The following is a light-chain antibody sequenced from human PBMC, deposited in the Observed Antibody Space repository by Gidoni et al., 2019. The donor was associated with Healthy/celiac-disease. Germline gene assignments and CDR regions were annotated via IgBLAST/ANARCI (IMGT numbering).Light chain of an antibody. CDR1: SSDVGGYNY. CDR3: SSYTSSSTLV. CDR2: EVS. Sequence: QPALTQPAPVSGSPGQSITISCTGTSSDVGGYNYVSWYQQHPGKAPKLMIYEVSNRPSGVSNRFSGSKSGNTASLTISGLQAEDEADYYCSSYTSSSTLVFGTGTKVTVL. J-gene: IGLJ1*01. V-gene: IGLV2-14*01.